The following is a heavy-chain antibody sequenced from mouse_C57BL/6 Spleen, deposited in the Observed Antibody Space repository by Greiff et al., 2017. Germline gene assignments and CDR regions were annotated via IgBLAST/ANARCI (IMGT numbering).Heavy chain of an antibody. CDR2: ISDGGSYT. CDR3: ARDRVYDYGRNYAMDY. V-gene: IGHV5-4*01. CDR1: GFTFSSYA. J-gene: IGHJ4*01. D-gene: IGHD2-4*01. Sequence: EVKLVESGGGLVKPGGSLKLSCAASGFTFSSYAMSWVRQTPEKRLEWVATISDGGSYTYYPDNVKGRFTISRDNAKNNLYLQMSHLKSEDTAMYYCARDRVYDYGRNYAMDYWGQGTSVTVSS.